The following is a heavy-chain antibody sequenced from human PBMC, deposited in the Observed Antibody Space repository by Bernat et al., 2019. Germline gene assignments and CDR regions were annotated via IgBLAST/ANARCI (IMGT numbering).Heavy chain of an antibody. D-gene: IGHD3-10*02. CDR2: MRFKGNDT. Sequence: QVKRGEEGGGGGKPGGSLRLSGEEEGGSRRNDGRHWGRQAPGKGLELVAFMRFKGNDTHYADSVKGRLPISRDTYKDTLALHLHSLRAADTAIYYCAKTVVNTGVRGSTAYLGQGTLVPGS. J-gene: IGHJ1*01. CDR1: GGSRRNDG. CDR3: AKTVVNTGVRGSTAY. V-gene: IGHV3-30*02.